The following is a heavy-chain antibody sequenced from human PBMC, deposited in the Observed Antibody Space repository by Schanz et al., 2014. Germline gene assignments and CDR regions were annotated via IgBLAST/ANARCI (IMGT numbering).Heavy chain of an antibody. D-gene: IGHD2-15*01. Sequence: EVQLVESGGGLVQPGGSLRLSCAASGFTFNNYDMNWVRLVPGKGLEWVSYISSSGGTAYYAESVSGRYTISRDNAKSSLYLQVNSLRAEDTAVYYCARACCRQDESYFYNGMDVWGQGTTVTVSS. CDR1: GFTFNNYD. V-gene: IGHV3-48*04. J-gene: IGHJ6*02. CDR3: ARACCRQDESYFYNGMDV. CDR2: ISSSGGTA.